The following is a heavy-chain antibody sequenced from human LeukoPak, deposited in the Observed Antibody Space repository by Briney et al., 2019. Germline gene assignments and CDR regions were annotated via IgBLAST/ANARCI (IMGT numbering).Heavy chain of an antibody. CDR2: IYYSGST. CDR1: GGSISSGGYY. CDR3: AREQSTGSKYNYDILTGPPPS. Sequence: SETLSLTCTVSGGSISSGGYYWSWIRQHPGKGLEWIGYIYYSGSTYYNPSLKSRVTISVDTSKNQFSLKLSSVTAADTAVYYCAREQSTGSKYNYDILTGPPPSWGQGTLVTVSS. J-gene: IGHJ5*02. V-gene: IGHV4-31*03. D-gene: IGHD3-9*01.